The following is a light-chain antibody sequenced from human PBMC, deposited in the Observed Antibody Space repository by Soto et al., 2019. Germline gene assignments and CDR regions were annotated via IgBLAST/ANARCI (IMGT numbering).Light chain of an antibody. CDR1: QSVSSN. CDR3: QQYNNWPLT. Sequence: EIVMTQSPATLSVSPGERATLSCRVSQSVSSNLAWYQQKPGQAPRLLIYGASTRATGIPARFSGSGSGTEFTLTISSLQSEDFAVYYCQQYNNWPLTFGGGTKLEIK. CDR2: GAS. V-gene: IGKV3-15*01. J-gene: IGKJ4*01.